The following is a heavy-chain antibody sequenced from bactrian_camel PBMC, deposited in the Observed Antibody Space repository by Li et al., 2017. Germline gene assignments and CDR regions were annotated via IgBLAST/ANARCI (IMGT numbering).Heavy chain of an antibody. D-gene: IGHD1*01. CDR1: GNTLTSSC. CDR2: IDSDGST. V-gene: IGHV3S53*01. J-gene: IGHJ4*01. CDR3: ATTTACAWWTSRRASLAANEYNY. Sequence: HVQLVESGGGSVQAGGSLRLSCAASGNTLTSSCMAWFRQAPGKERERVARIDSDGSTKYTDSVKGRFTISQNNAKNTLYLQMDSLRPEDTAMYYCATTTACAWWTSRRASLAANEYNYWGQGTQVTVS.